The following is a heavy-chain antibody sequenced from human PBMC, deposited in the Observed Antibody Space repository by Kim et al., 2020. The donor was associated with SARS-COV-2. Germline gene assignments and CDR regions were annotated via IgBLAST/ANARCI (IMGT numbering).Heavy chain of an antibody. V-gene: IGHV3-7*03. CDR3: ARTELAWQQLVDY. J-gene: IGHJ4*02. Sequence: YVDSVKGRFTIARDNAKNSLYLQMNSLRAEDTAVYYCARTELAWQQLVDYWGQGTLVTVSS. D-gene: IGHD6-13*01.